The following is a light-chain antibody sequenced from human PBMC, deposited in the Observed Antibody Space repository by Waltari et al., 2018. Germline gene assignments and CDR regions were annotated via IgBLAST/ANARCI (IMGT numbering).Light chain of an antibody. J-gene: IGLJ2*01. Sequence: FILTQPHSVSESPGKTVTISCTRSGGSIARNYVQWYQQRPGSAPTTVIYDDDPRPSGFPDRFSGSIDSSSNSASLTISELKTEDEADYYCQSYDSNESVVFGGGTKLTVL. CDR2: DDD. CDR1: GGSIARNY. V-gene: IGLV6-57*04. CDR3: QSYDSNESVV.